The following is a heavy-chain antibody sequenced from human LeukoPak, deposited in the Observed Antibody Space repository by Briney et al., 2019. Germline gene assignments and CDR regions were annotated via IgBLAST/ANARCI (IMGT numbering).Heavy chain of an antibody. D-gene: IGHD6-13*01. J-gene: IGHJ4*02. CDR2: ISWNSGSI. Sequence: PGRSLRLSCAASGFTFEDYAMHWVRQAPGKGLEWVSGISWNSGSIGYADSVKGRFTISRDNAKNSMYLQMNSLRAEDTALYYCAKSGYSSSWAVYFDYWGQGTLVTVSS. CDR1: GFTFEDYA. V-gene: IGHV3-9*01. CDR3: AKSGYSSSWAVYFDY.